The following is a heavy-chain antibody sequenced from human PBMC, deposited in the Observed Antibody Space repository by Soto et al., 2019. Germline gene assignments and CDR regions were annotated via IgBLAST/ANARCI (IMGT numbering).Heavy chain of an antibody. J-gene: IGHJ4*02. D-gene: IGHD1-26*01. V-gene: IGHV3-7*03. CDR3: AKASIVGATIWYFDY. CDR2: IKQDGSEK. CDR1: GFTFSSYW. Sequence: GGSLRLSCEASGFTFSSYWMTWVRQAPGKGLEWVANIKQDGSEKYYVDSVKGRFTISRDNAKNSLYLQMNSLRAEDTAVYYCAKASIVGATIWYFDYWGQGTLVTVSS.